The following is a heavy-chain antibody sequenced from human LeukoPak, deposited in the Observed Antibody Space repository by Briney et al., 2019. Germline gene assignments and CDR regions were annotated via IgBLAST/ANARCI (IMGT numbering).Heavy chain of an antibody. CDR3: ARDGRLGYCSGGSCHNWFDP. J-gene: IGHJ5*02. CDR2: IYTSGST. Sequence: SETLSLTCTVSGGSLSSYYWSWIPEPAGKGLEWIGRIYTSGSTNYNPSLTSRVTMSVDTSKNQFSLKLSSVTAADTAVYYCARDGRLGYCSGGSCHNWFDPWGQGTLVTVSS. V-gene: IGHV4-4*07. D-gene: IGHD2-15*01. CDR1: GGSLSSYY.